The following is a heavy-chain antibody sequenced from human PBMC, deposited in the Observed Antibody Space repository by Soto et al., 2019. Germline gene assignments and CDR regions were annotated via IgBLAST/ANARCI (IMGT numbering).Heavy chain of an antibody. CDR1: GFTFSIYA. V-gene: IGHV3-23*01. CDR3: AKGWMNHNSVWDTFDI. CDR2: IGVGSDDT. Sequence: AQLLESGGGFVQPGGSLRLSCAASGFTFSIYAMNWVRQAPGRGLEWVSGIGVGSDDTAYADSVKGRFIISRANSEDTLSLQMNGVRAEDTAVYYCAKGWMNHNSVWDTFDIWGQGTMVIVSS. J-gene: IGHJ3*02. D-gene: IGHD2-2*03.